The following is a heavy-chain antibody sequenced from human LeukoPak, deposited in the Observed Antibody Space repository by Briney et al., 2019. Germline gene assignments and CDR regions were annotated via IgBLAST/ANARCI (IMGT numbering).Heavy chain of an antibody. V-gene: IGHV1-69*05. D-gene: IGHD3-10*01. CDR1: GGTFSSCA. CDR2: IIPIFGTA. Sequence: GSSVRVSCKASGGTFSSCAISWVRQAPGQGLEWMGGIIPIFGTANYAQKFQGRVTITTDESTSTAYMELSSLRSEDTAVYYCARGTVSGSSYFDYWGQGTLVTVSS. J-gene: IGHJ4*02. CDR3: ARGTVSGSSYFDY.